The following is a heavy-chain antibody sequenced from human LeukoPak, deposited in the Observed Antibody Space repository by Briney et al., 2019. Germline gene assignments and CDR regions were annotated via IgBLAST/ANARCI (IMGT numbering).Heavy chain of an antibody. Sequence: SETLSLTRAVSGYSISSGYYWGWIRQSPGKGLEWIGSIYHSGSTYYNPSLKSRVTISVDTSKNQFSLKLNSVTAADTAVYYCARASRDHSGSYPWGQGTLVTVSS. CDR1: GYSISSGYY. D-gene: IGHD1-26*01. J-gene: IGHJ5*02. CDR2: IYHSGST. V-gene: IGHV4-38-2*01. CDR3: ARASRDHSGSYP.